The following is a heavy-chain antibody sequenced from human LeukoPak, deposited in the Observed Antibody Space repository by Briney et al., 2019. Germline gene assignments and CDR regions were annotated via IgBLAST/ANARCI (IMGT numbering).Heavy chain of an antibody. Sequence: SETLSLTCTVSGGSVGSSSHYWGWIRQSPVKGLEWIATVSYSGTTYYYNPSLKSRVTISTDTSKNQFSLKLSSVTAADTAVYYCARHAPYSGSHGAFDYWGQGTLVTVSS. J-gene: IGHJ4*02. V-gene: IGHV4-39*01. CDR2: VSYSGTTY. CDR1: GGSVGSSSHY. D-gene: IGHD1-26*01. CDR3: ARHAPYSGSHGAFDY.